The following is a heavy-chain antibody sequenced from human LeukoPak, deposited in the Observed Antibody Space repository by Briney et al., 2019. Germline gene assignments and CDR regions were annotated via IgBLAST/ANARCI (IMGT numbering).Heavy chain of an antibody. J-gene: IGHJ4*02. Sequence: GGSLRLSCAASGFTFSSYWRSWVRQAPGKGLEWVANIKQDGSEKYYVDSVKGRFTISRDNAKNSLYLQMNSLRAEDTAVYYCARSVYSSGWLYYFDYWGQGTLVTVSS. CDR2: IKQDGSEK. CDR3: ARSVYSSGWLYYFDY. V-gene: IGHV3-7*01. D-gene: IGHD6-19*01. CDR1: GFTFSSYW.